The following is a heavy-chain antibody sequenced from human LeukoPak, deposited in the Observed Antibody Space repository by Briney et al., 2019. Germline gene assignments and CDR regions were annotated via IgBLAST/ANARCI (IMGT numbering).Heavy chain of an antibody. D-gene: IGHD5-18*01. CDR2: INHSGST. CDR1: GGSFSGYY. J-gene: IGHJ4*02. Sequence: SETLSLTCAVYGGSFSGYYWSWIRQPPGKGLEWIGEINHSGSTNYNPSLKSRVTISVDTSKNQFSLKLSSVTAADTAEYYCARGRSWSQYRAFDYWGQGTLVTVSS. CDR3: ARGRSWSQYRAFDY. V-gene: IGHV4-34*01.